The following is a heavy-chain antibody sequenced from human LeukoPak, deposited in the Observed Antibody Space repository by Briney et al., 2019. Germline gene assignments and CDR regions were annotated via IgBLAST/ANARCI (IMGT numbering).Heavy chain of an antibody. CDR1: GFTFSSYW. D-gene: IGHD3-9*01. V-gene: IGHV3-7*01. CDR3: ARVSPANYDILTGYYRQYYYYYGMDV. CDR2: IKQDGSEK. Sequence: GGSLRLSCAASGFTFSSYWMSWGREAPGKGLEWGANIKQDGSEKSYVDSVKGRFTISRDNAKNSLYLQMNSLRAEDTAVYYCARVSPANYDILTGYYRQYYYYYGMDVWGQGTTVTVSS. J-gene: IGHJ6*02.